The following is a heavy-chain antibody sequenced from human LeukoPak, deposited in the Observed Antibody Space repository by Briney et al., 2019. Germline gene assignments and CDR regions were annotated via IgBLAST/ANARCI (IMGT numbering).Heavy chain of an antibody. CDR1: GFTFSSYA. J-gene: IGHJ5*02. D-gene: IGHD3-22*01. CDR3: ARDGSDSSGYSSLGFDP. CDR2: TSGSGGST. V-gene: IGHV3-23*01. Sequence: GGSLRLSCAASGFTFSSYAMSWVRQAPGKGLEWVSATSGSGGSTYYADSVKGRFTISRDNSKNTLYLQMNSLRAEDTAVYYCARDGSDSSGYSSLGFDPWGQGTLVTVSS.